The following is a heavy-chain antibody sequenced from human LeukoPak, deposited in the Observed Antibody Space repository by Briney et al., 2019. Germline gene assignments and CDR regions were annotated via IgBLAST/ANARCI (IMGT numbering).Heavy chain of an antibody. D-gene: IGHD3-3*01. CDR2: ISGSGGST. Sequence: GGSLRLSCAASGFTFSSYAMSWVRQAPGKGLEWVSAISGSGGSTYYADSVKGRFTISRDNSKNTLYLQMNSLRAEDTAVYYCAKSAGHSYYDFWSGHSPYYFDYWGQGTLVTVSS. CDR3: AKSAGHSYYDFWSGHSPYYFDY. V-gene: IGHV3-23*01. J-gene: IGHJ4*02. CDR1: GFTFSSYA.